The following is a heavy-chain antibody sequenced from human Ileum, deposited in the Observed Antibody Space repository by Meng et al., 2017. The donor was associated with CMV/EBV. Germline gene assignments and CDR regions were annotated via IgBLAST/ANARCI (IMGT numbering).Heavy chain of an antibody. Sequence: GGSLRLSCAVSGFTFGNYAMSWVRQAPGKGLEWVSTITKNRDAKYADSVKGRFSISRDNSKNTGHLQMDSLRVADTAAYYCVKRLHGGTLGGGRPEGGDYWGQGTVVTVSS. J-gene: IGHJ4*02. CDR3: VKRLHGGTLGGGRPEGGDY. CDR1: GFTFGNYA. CDR2: ITKNRDA. D-gene: IGHD3-16*01. V-gene: IGHV3-23*01.